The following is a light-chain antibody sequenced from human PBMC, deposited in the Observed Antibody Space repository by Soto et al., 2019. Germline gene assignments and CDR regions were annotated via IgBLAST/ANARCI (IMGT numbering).Light chain of an antibody. V-gene: IGKV2-28*01. CDR1: QSLLHSNGYNS. CDR3: MQALRTPWT. Sequence: DIVMTQSPLSLPVTPGEPASSSCRSSQSLLHSNGYNSLDRYLQKPGQSPQLLIYLGSNRASGVPHKLSGSGSCTDFTLNFSRVETKEVGFYCGMQALRTPWTFGQGTKVEIK. J-gene: IGKJ1*01. CDR2: LGS.